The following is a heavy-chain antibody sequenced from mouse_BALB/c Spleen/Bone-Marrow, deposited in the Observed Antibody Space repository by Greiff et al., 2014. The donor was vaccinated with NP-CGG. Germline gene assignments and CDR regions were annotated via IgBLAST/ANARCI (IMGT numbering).Heavy chain of an antibody. J-gene: IGHJ3*01. CDR2: ISSGGST. D-gene: IGHD2-10*02. CDR1: GFTFSSYA. V-gene: IGHV5-6-5*01. Sequence: EVKLMESGGGLVKPGGSLKLSCAASGFTFSSYAMSWVRQTPEKRLEWVASISSGGSTYYPDSVKGRFTISRDNARNILYLQMSSLRSEDTAMYYYAERGAYGNFWFAYWGQGTLVTVSA. CDR3: AERGAYGNFWFAY.